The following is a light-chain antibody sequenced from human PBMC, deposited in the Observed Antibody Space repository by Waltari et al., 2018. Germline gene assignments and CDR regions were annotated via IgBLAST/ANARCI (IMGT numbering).Light chain of an antibody. Sequence: VLTQSPCTLSLSPGERATLSCRASQRLTKNYLAWYQQKPGQAPRLLIYGASSRAAGIPDRFSGSGSGTDFTLTISRLEPEDFAVYYCQQYGSSIMYTFGQGTKLEIK. CDR3: QQYGSSIMYT. CDR2: GAS. J-gene: IGKJ2*01. CDR1: QRLTKNY. V-gene: IGKV3-20*01.